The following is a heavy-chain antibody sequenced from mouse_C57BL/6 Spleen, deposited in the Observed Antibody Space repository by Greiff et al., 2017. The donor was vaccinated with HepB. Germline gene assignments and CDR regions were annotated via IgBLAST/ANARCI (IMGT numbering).Heavy chain of an antibody. CDR1: GFTFSSYT. V-gene: IGHV5-9*01. D-gene: IGHD2-2*01. Sequence: EVKLVESGGGLVKPGGSLKLSCAASGFTFSSYTMSWVRQTPEKRLEWVATISGGGGNTYYPDSVKGRFTISRDNAKNTLYLQMSSLRSEDTALYYCARLGGYDEEWFAYWGQGTLVTVSA. CDR3: ARLGGYDEEWFAY. J-gene: IGHJ3*01. CDR2: ISGGGGNT.